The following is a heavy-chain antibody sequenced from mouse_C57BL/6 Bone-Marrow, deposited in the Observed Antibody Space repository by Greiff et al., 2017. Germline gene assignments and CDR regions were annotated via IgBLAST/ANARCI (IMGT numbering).Heavy chain of an antibody. CDR3: TTHYYGSSYAMDY. D-gene: IGHD1-1*01. CDR1: GFNIKDDY. CDR2: IDPENGDT. Sequence: VQLQQSGAELVRPGASVKLSCTASGFNIKDDYMHWVKQRPEQGLEWIGWIDPENGDTEYASKFQGKATITADTSSNTAYLQLSSLTSEDTAVYDCTTHYYGSSYAMDYWGQGTSVTVSS. V-gene: IGHV14-4*01. J-gene: IGHJ4*01.